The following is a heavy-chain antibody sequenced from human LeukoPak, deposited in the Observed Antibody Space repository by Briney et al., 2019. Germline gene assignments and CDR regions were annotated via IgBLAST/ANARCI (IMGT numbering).Heavy chain of an antibody. D-gene: IGHD2-21*02. J-gene: IGHJ6*02. Sequence: SETLSLTCTVSGASLRSYYWSWIRQPPGKGLEWIGNIYYSGSTNYNPSLKSRVTISVDTSRNQFSLKLSSVTAADTAVYYCARAGTAKYYYYGMDVWGQGTTVTVSS. V-gene: IGHV4-59*01. CDR3: ARAGTAKYYYYGMDV. CDR1: GASLRSYY. CDR2: IYYSGST.